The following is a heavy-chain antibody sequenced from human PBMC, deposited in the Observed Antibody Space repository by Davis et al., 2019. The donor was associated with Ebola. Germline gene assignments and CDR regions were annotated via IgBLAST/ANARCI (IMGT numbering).Heavy chain of an antibody. Sequence: GESLKISCAASGFTFSSYWMSWVRQAPGKGLEWVSAISGSGGSTYYADSVKGRFTISRDNSKNTLYLQMNSLRAEDTDVYYCAMGYFYYFGMDVWGQGTTVTVSS. D-gene: IGHD2-15*01. J-gene: IGHJ6*02. CDR1: GFTFSSYW. CDR3: AMGYFYYFGMDV. CDR2: ISGSGGST. V-gene: IGHV3-23*01.